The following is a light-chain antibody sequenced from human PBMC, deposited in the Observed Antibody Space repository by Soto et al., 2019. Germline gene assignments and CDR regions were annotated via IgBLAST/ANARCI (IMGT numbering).Light chain of an antibody. J-gene: IGLJ1*01. CDR2: EVS. CDR1: SSDVGSYNF. CDR3: SSYTSGSTPYV. Sequence: QSALTQPASVSGSPGQSITISCTGTSSDVGSYNFVSWYQQLPGKAPKLMIYEVSNRPSGVSNRFSGSKSGNTASLTISGLQAEDEADYYCSSYTSGSTPYVFGTGTKVTVL. V-gene: IGLV2-14*01.